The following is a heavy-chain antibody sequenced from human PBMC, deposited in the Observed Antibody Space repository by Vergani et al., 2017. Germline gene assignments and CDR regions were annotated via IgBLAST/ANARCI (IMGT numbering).Heavy chain of an antibody. J-gene: IGHJ4*02. CDR1: DDSVISTDYH. CDR2: MDYSGST. D-gene: IGHD2-15*01. Sequence: QVQLQESGPGLVKPSETLSLTCTVSDDSVISTDYHWGWIRQPPGKGLEWIGNMDYSGSTSYNPSLESRISISFETPKNQFSLRLTSVTAADTAVYYCASKRGACRAAYCHSYDFWGPGTLVGVSS. V-gene: IGHV4-39*01. CDR3: ASKRGACRAAYCHSYDF.